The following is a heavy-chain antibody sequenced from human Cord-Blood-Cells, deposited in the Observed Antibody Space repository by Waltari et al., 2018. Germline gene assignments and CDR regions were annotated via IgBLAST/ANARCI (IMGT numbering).Heavy chain of an antibody. Sequence: QVQLQESGPGLVKPSETLSLTCTVSGGSISSYYWSWIRQPPGKGLEWIGYIYYSGSTNYNPSLKSRVTISVDTSKNQFSLKLSSVTAADTAVYYCARSAGYSSSWYYFGYWGQGTLVTVSS. J-gene: IGHJ4*02. CDR1: GGSISSYY. CDR3: ARSAGYSSSWYYFGY. D-gene: IGHD6-13*01. CDR2: IYYSGST. V-gene: IGHV4-59*08.